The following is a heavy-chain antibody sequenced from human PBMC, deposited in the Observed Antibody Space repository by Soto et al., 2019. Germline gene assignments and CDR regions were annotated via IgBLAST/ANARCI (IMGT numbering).Heavy chain of an antibody. CDR1: GYTFTSYG. Sequence: QVQLVQSGAEVKKPGASVKVSCKASGYTFTSYGISWVRQAPGQGLEWMGWISAYNGNTDYAQKLQGRVTMTTDTSTSTADMELRSLRSDDTAVYYCAREDGIAVVGSNLFDSWGQGTLVTVSS. CDR2: ISAYNGNT. J-gene: IGHJ4*02. D-gene: IGHD6-19*01. V-gene: IGHV1-18*01. CDR3: AREDGIAVVGSNLFDS.